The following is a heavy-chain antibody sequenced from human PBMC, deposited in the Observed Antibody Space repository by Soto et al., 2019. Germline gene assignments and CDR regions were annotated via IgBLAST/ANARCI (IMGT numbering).Heavy chain of an antibody. CDR3: AREELNCGGDCFAF. V-gene: IGHV3-48*03. D-gene: IGHD2-21*01. Sequence: PGESLKISCAASGFTFTSYEFNWVRQAPGKGLEWISYIGTSDNNIYYADSVKGRFTVSRDNARNSLYLQMNSLRAEDTAIYYCAREELNCGGDCFAFWGQGALVTVSS. CDR2: IGTSDNNI. CDR1: GFTFTSYE. J-gene: IGHJ4*02.